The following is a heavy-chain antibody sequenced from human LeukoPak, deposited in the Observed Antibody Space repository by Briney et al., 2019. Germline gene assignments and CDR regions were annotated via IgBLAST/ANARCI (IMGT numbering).Heavy chain of an antibody. CDR2: ISTTGST. D-gene: IGHD3-16*01. V-gene: IGHV4-4*07. CDR1: GDSISNYY. CDR3: ARGGMIKVDP. J-gene: IGHJ5*02. Sequence: MASETLSLTCTVSGDSISNYYWTWIQQPAGKGLEWIGHISTTGSTNYNPSLKSRVTISVDTSKNQFSLKLSSVTAADTAVYYCARGGMIKVDPWGQGTLVTVSS.